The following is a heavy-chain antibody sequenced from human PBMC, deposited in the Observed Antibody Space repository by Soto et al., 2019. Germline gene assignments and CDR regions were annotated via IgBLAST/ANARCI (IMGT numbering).Heavy chain of an antibody. V-gene: IGHV1-24*01. Sequence: GASVKVSCKVSGYTLTELSMHWVRQAPGKGLEWMGGFDPEDGETIYAQKFQGRVTMTEDTSTDTAYMELSSLRSEDTAVSYCAIESRQLASLDYWGQGTLVTVSS. D-gene: IGHD6-13*01. CDR2: FDPEDGET. CDR3: AIESRQLASLDY. CDR1: GYTLTELS. J-gene: IGHJ4*02.